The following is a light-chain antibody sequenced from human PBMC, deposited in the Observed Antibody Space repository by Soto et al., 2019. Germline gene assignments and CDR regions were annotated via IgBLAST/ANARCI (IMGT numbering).Light chain of an antibody. Sequence: QSALTQPASVSGSPGQSITISCTGTSSDVGIYNCVSWYQQHPGKAPKLMIYEDNKRPSGVSNRFSGSKSANTASLTLSGLQAEDEADYYCCSYAGSNDFALVFGTGTKLTVL. CDR3: CSYAGSNDFALV. V-gene: IGLV2-23*02. J-gene: IGLJ1*01. CDR2: EDN. CDR1: SSDVGIYNC.